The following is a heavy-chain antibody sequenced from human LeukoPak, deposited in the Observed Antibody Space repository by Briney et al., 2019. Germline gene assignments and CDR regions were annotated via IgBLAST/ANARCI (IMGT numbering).Heavy chain of an antibody. V-gene: IGHV1-69*06. D-gene: IGHD3-22*01. Sequence: SVKVSCKASGYTFTSYAISWVRQAPGQGLEWMGGIIPIFGTANYAQKFQGRVTITADKSTCTAYMELSSLRSEDTAVYYCARDSWYYDSSGYWYYFDYWGQGTLVTVSS. CDR3: ARDSWYYDSSGYWYYFDY. CDR2: IIPIFGTA. J-gene: IGHJ4*02. CDR1: GYTFTSYA.